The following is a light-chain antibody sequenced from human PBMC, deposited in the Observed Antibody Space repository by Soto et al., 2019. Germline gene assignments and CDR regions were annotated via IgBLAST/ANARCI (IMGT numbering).Light chain of an antibody. CDR1: QSVSSSY. V-gene: IGKV3-20*01. CDR3: QQYGIPPVT. Sequence: EIVLTQSPGTLSLSPGERATLSCRASQSVSSSYLAWYQQKPGQAPRLLIYGASSRATGIPDRFSGSGSGTDFTLTISRLEPEDCGVYYCQQYGIPPVTFGQGTKLDIK. J-gene: IGKJ2*01. CDR2: GAS.